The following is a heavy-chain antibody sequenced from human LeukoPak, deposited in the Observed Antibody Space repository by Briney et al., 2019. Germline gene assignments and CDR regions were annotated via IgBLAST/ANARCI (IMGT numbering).Heavy chain of an antibody. Sequence: SETLSLTCTVSGGSISSGGYYWSWIRQHPGKGLEWIGYIYYSGSTYYNPSLKSRVTISVDTSKNQFSLKLSSVTAADTAVYYCARASPYSSGWYGVDYWGQGTLVTVSS. D-gene: IGHD6-19*01. CDR1: GGSISSGGYY. J-gene: IGHJ4*02. CDR2: IYYSGST. V-gene: IGHV4-31*03. CDR3: ARASPYSSGWYGVDY.